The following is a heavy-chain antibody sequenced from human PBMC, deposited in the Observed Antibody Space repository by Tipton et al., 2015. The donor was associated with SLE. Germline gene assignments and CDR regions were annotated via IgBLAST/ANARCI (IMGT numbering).Heavy chain of an antibody. V-gene: IGHV4-59*01. CDR1: GGSISSYY. CDR3: ARERRYSYGPRGDWFDS. Sequence: TLSLTCTVSGGSISSYYWSWIRQPPGKGPEWIGYINYRGTSNYNPSLKTRVAISVDTSKNQFSLKLSSVTAADTAVYYCARERRYSYGPRGDWFDSWGQGTLVTVSS. D-gene: IGHD5-18*01. J-gene: IGHJ5*01. CDR2: INYRGTS.